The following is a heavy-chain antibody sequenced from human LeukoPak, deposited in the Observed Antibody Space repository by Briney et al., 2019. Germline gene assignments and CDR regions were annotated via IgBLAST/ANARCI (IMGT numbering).Heavy chain of an antibody. CDR3: ARDPYSSTWSYGMDV. Sequence: GGSLRLSCAASGFTFSSYWMSWVRQAPGKGLQWVANIKQDGSEKVYVDSVKGRFAISRDNAKNSLFLQMDALRAEDTAVYYCARDPYSSTWSYGMDVWGQGTTVSVSS. V-gene: IGHV3-7*05. CDR1: GFTFSSYW. J-gene: IGHJ6*02. CDR2: IKQDGSEK. D-gene: IGHD6-6*01.